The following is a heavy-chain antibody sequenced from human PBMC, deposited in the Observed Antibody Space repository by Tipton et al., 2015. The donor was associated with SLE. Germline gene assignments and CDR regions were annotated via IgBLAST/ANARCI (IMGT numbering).Heavy chain of an antibody. J-gene: IGHJ6*02. V-gene: IGHV4-4*07. D-gene: IGHD6-19*01. CDR2: IYTSGST. CDR3: ASGIAVAGTQENGMDV. CDR1: GGSTSSYY. Sequence: TLSLTCTVSGGSTSSYYWSWIRQPAGKGLEWIGRIYTSGSTNYNPSLKSRVTMSVDTSKNQFSLKLSSVTAADTAVYYCASGIAVAGTQENGMDVWGQGTTVTVSS.